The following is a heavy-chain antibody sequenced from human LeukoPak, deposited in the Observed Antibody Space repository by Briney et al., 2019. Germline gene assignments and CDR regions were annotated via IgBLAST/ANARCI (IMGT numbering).Heavy chain of an antibody. CDR3: ARVSAAGFDY. CDR2: IIPIFGTA. CDR1: GGTFTSYA. J-gene: IGHJ4*02. V-gene: IGHV1-69*01. D-gene: IGHD6-13*01. Sequence: SLRVSSKASGGTFTSYAISWVRQAPGQGLEWMGGIIPIFGTANYAQKFQGRVTITADESTSTAYMELSSLRSEDTAVYYCARVSAAGFDYWGQGPLVTVSS.